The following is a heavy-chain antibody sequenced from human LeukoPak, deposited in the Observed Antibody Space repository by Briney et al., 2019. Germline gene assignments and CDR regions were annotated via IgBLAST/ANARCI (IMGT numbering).Heavy chain of an antibody. CDR2: ISGSGGST. V-gene: IGHV3-23*01. J-gene: IGHJ6*02. Sequence: GGSLRLSCAASGFTFSSYAMSWVRQAPGRGLEWVSGISGSGGSTYYADSVKGRFTVSRDHFKNTLYLQMSNLRVEDTAIYYCAIGPPFGGVIIGGYHFGMDVWGQGTTVTVSS. CDR1: GFTFSSYA. D-gene: IGHD3-16*02. CDR3: AIGPPFGGVIIGGYHFGMDV.